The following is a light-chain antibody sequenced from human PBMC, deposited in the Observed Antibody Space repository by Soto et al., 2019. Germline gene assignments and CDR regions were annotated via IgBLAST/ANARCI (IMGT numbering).Light chain of an antibody. CDR1: ETVATN. V-gene: IGKV3-15*01. Sequence: VMTQSPATLSVSPGERATLSCWASETVATNLAWYQQKPGQAPRLLISGASTRAAGISDRFRCSGSGTEFTLTISSLRSEDSAIYYCNHYFEWPPMTFGQGTKVEI. J-gene: IGKJ1*01. CDR3: NHYFEWPPMT. CDR2: GAS.